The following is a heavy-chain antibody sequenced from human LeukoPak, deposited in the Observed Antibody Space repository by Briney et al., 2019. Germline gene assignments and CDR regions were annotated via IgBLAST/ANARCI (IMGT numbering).Heavy chain of an antibody. CDR1: GFTFRNYG. D-gene: IGHD5-12*01. CDR3: AKESGYDVDFDY. J-gene: IGHJ4*02. Sequence: GGSLRLSCAASGFTFRNYGMHWVRQAPGKGLEWVAIIWYDGSNKYYADSVKGRFTFSRDNSKNTLYLQMNSLRAEDTAVYYCAKESGYDVDFDYWGQGTLVTVSP. CDR2: IWYDGSNK. V-gene: IGHV3-33*06.